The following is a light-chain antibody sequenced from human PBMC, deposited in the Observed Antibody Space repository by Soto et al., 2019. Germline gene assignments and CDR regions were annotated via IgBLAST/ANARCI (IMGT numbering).Light chain of an antibody. Sequence: QSVLTQPPSASGSPGQRVTMSCSGRSSNIGSNTVNWYQQLPGTAPKLLIYSNNQRPSGVPDRFSGSKSGTSASLAISGLQSEDEADYYCAAWDDSLNGVLFGGGTKVTVL. CDR1: SSNIGSNT. CDR2: SNN. V-gene: IGLV1-44*01. CDR3: AAWDDSLNGVL. J-gene: IGLJ2*01.